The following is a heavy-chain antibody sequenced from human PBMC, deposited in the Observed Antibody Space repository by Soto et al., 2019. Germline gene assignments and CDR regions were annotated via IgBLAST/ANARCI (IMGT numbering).Heavy chain of an antibody. V-gene: IGHV1-18*01. CDR3: GREGKQLPQEKHFYFYGMDV. D-gene: IGHD5-18*01. CDR1: GYNFSDYG. Sequence: QGQLVQSGPEVKKPGASVKVSCKASGYNFSDYGISWVRQAPGQGLEWMGWVSADTGNRQHAQKFQGRVTMTTDTPTRTAYSTLTSLGSDDSAVFYCGREGKQLPQEKHFYFYGMDVWGQGTTVSVSS. CDR2: VSADTGNR. J-gene: IGHJ6*02.